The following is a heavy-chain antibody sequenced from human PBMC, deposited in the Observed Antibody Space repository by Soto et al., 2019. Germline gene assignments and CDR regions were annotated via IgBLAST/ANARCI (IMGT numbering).Heavy chain of an antibody. CDR2: IYTSASI. V-gene: IGHV4-4*07. D-gene: IGHD6-19*01. J-gene: IGHJ6*02. CDR1: GADINTYS. CDR3: ARDREAGYNFYYGMDV. Sequence: SHTLSFTCSVSGADINTYSWTWIRQPAGEGLEWIGRIYTSASINYNPSLKGRVTLSVETSTNKVSLRLASVTAADTAIYYCARDREAGYNFYYGMDVWAQGPTVT.